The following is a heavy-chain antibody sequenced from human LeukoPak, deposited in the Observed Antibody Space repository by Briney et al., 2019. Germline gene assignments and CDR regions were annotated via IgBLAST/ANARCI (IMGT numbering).Heavy chain of an antibody. D-gene: IGHD3-3*01. CDR3: ASALKITIFGVVIRPHYFDY. Sequence: GRSLRLSCAASGFTFSSYAMHWVRQAPGKGLEWVAVISYDGSNKYYADSVKGRFTISRDNSKNTLYLQMNSLRAEDTAVYYCASALKITIFGVVIRPHYFDYWGQGTLVTVSS. J-gene: IGHJ4*02. CDR2: ISYDGSNK. CDR1: GFTFSSYA. V-gene: IGHV3-30-3*01.